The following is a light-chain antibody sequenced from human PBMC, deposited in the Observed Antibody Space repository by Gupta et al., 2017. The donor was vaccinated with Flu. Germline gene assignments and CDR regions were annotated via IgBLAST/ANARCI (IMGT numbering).Light chain of an antibody. CDR2: EVT. J-gene: IGLJ3*02. CDR1: SSDVGGYNY. Sequence: QSALTQPASVSGSPGQSITISCTGTSSDVGGYNYVSWYQQHPGKAPKLMIYEVTDRPSGVSNRVSGSKSGNKESLNISGLQAEDEADEFCDSYTTTSTWVLGGGTKLTVL. V-gene: IGLV2-14*01. CDR3: DSYTTTSTWV.